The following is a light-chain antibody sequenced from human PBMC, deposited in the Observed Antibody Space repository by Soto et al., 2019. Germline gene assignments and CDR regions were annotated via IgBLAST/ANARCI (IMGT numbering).Light chain of an antibody. V-gene: IGKV3-15*01. Sequence: EIVMTQSPVTLSVSPVESATLSCRASQSISSNLAWYQQKPRQAPRLLIYGASTRATDIPARFNGSGSGPEFNLTISILQSEDFSVYYSQRYNNGPRTFSNGN. CDR2: GAS. J-gene: IGKJ1*01. CDR1: QSISSN. CDR3: QRYNNGPRT.